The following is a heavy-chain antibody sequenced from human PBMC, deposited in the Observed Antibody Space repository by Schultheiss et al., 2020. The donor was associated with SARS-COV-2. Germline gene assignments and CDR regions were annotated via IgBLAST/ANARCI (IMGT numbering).Heavy chain of an antibody. V-gene: IGHV3-74*01. J-gene: IGHJ6*02. D-gene: IGHD3-22*01. CDR3: ARGLLPYYDSSGYPYYYGMDV. CDR2: INSDGSST. CDR1: GFTFSSYW. Sequence: GGSLRLSCAASGFTFSSYWMHWVRQAPGKGLVWVSRINSDGSSTSYADSVKGRFTISRDNAKNTLYLQMNSLRAEDTAVYYCARGLLPYYDSSGYPYYYGMDVWGQGTTVTVFS.